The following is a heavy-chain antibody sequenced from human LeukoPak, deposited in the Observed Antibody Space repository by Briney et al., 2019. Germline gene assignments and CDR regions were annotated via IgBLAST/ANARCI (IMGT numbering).Heavy chain of an antibody. J-gene: IGHJ4*02. Sequence: HPGGSLRLSCAASGFTFSSYGMHWVRQAPGKGLEWVAVIWYDGSNKYYADSVKGRFTISRDNSKNTLYLQMNSLRAEDTAVYYCARDQLWFGEPILDYWGQGTLVTVSS. V-gene: IGHV3-33*01. CDR3: ARDQLWFGEPILDY. CDR2: IWYDGSNK. CDR1: GFTFSSYG. D-gene: IGHD3-10*01.